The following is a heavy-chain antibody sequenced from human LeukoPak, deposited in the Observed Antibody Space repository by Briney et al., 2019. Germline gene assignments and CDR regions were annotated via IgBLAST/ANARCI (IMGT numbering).Heavy chain of an antibody. CDR3: VRGGSGWFYNSLDP. D-gene: IGHD6-19*01. Sequence: ASVNVSCKASGYSFTAYYIFWVRQAPGQGLEWMGWIKPSSGDAKSAQKFQDRVTIIRDSSINTVYMEVTRLTSDDTALYYCVRGGSGWFYNSLDPWGQGTLVTVSS. CDR1: GYSFTAYY. J-gene: IGHJ5*02. V-gene: IGHV1-2*02. CDR2: IKPSSGDA.